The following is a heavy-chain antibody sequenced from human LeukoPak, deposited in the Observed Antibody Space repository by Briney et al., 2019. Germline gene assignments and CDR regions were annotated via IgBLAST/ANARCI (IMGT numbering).Heavy chain of an antibody. D-gene: IGHD6-13*01. J-gene: IGHJ4*02. CDR2: IYSGGST. CDR1: GFTVSSNY. Sequence: GGSLRLSCAASGFTVSSNYMSWVRQAPGKGLEWVSVIYSGGSTYYADSVKGRFTISRDNSKNTLYLQMDSLRAEDTAVYYCAERHSSSWYVFWGQGTLVTVSS. V-gene: IGHV3-66*01. CDR3: AERHSSSWYVF.